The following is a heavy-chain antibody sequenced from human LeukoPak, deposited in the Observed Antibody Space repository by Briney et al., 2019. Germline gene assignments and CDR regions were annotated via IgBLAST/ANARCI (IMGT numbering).Heavy chain of an antibody. Sequence: SETLSLTCTVSGGSISSYYWSWIRQPPGKGLEWIGYIYYSGSTNYNPSLKSRVTISVDTSKNQFSLKLSSVTAADTAVFYCARQYSYGYYFDYWGQGTLVTVSS. CDR2: IYYSGST. CDR1: GGSISSYY. V-gene: IGHV4-59*01. CDR3: ARQYSYGYYFDY. J-gene: IGHJ4*02. D-gene: IGHD5-18*01.